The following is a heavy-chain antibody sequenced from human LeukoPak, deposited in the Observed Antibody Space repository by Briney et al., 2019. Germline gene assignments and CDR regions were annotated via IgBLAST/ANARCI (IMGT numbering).Heavy chain of an antibody. Sequence: SVKVSCKASGGTFSSYAISWVRQAPGQGLEWMGGIIPIFGTANYAQKFQGRVTITADESTSTAYMELSSLRSEDTAVYYCARAVVPAAQNPGFDYWGQGTLVTVSS. J-gene: IGHJ4*02. CDR1: GGTFSSYA. D-gene: IGHD2-2*01. V-gene: IGHV1-69*13. CDR3: ARAVVPAAQNPGFDY. CDR2: IIPIFGTA.